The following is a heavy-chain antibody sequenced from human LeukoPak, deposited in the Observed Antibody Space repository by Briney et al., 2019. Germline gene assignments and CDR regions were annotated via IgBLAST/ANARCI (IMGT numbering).Heavy chain of an antibody. D-gene: IGHD3-22*01. Sequence: SETLSLTCAVSGGSISSGGYSWSWIRQPPGKGLEWIGYIYHSGSTYYNPSLKSRVTISVDRSKNQFSLKLSSVTAADTAVYYCARGPYHDSSGYLFDYWGQGTLVTVSS. CDR3: ARGPYHDSSGYLFDY. CDR1: GGSISSGGYS. J-gene: IGHJ4*02. CDR2: IYHSGST. V-gene: IGHV4-30-2*01.